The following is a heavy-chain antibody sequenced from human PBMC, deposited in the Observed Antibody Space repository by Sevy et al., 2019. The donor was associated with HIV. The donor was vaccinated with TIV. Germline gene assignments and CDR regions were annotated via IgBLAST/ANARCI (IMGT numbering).Heavy chain of an antibody. V-gene: IGHV1-8*01. Sequence: ASVKVSCKASGYTFTSYDINWVRQATGQGLEWMGWMNPNSGNTGYAQKFQGRVTMTRNTSISTAYMKLSSLGSEDTAGYYCARGGGYSSIGGSYYGMGVWGQGTTVTVSS. D-gene: IGHD5-12*01. CDR1: GYTFTSYD. CDR3: ARGGGYSSIGGSYYGMGV. J-gene: IGHJ6*02. CDR2: MNPNSGNT.